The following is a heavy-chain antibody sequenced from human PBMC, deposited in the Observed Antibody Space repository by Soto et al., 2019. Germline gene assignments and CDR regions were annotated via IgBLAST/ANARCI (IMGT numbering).Heavy chain of an antibody. CDR3: ARDLGWAVDS. J-gene: IGHJ4*02. D-gene: IGHD6-19*01. CDR2: ISGGGRPI. Sequence: EVQLVESGGGSVQPGGSLRLSCAASGFTFSTFSMNWVRQAPGRGLEWISYISGGGRPISYADSVKGRFTISRDNAKNSLYLQMDRLTDEDTAVYYCARDLGWAVDSWGQGTLVTVSS. V-gene: IGHV3-48*02. CDR1: GFTFSTFS.